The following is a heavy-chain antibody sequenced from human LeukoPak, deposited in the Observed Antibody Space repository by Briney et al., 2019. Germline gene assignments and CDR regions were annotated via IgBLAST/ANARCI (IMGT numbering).Heavy chain of an antibody. V-gene: IGHV4-59*12. D-gene: IGHD3-10*01. Sequence: SETLSLTCAVSGGSISSYYWSWIRQPPGKGLEWIGYIHYSGSTNYNPSLKSRVTISVDTSKNQFSLKLSSVTAADTAVYYCARLTKNDSGSFRFGKKKRGYMDVWGKGTTVTISS. J-gene: IGHJ6*03. CDR1: GGSISSYY. CDR2: IHYSGST. CDR3: ARLTKNDSGSFRFGKKKRGYMDV.